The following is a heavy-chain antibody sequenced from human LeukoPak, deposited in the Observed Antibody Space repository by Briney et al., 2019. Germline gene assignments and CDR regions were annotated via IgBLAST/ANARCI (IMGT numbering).Heavy chain of an antibody. CDR2: ISSNGGST. J-gene: IGHJ4*02. V-gene: IGHV3-64*01. CDR3: ARDLRSSGWLRRPYYFDY. Sequence: GGSLRLSCAASGFRFNNYAMYWVRQAPGKGLEYVSAISSNGGSTYYANSVKGRFTISRDNSKNTLYLQMGSLRAEGMAVYYCARDLRSSGWLRRPYYFDYWGQGTLVTVSS. CDR1: GFRFNNYA. D-gene: IGHD5-12*01.